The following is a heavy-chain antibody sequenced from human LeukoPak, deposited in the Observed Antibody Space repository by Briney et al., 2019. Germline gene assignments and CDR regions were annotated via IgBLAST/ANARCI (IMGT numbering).Heavy chain of an antibody. J-gene: IGHJ4*02. CDR2: INPSGGST. CDR1: GYTFTSYY. V-gene: IGHV1-46*03. D-gene: IGHD2-2*01. Sequence: GASVKVSCKASGYTFTSYYMHWVRQAPGQGLEWMGIINPSGGSTSYAQKFQGRVTMTRDTSTSTVYMELSSLRSEDTAVYYCARGWCGSTSRYLHPIFFDYWGQGTLVTVSP. CDR3: ARGWCGSTSRYLHPIFFDY.